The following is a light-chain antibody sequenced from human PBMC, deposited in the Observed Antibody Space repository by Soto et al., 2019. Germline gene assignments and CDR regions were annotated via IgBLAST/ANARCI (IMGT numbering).Light chain of an antibody. V-gene: IGKV1-5*03. CDR3: QQYNRYPYT. CDR2: KAS. CDR1: QSITSW. Sequence: DVQMTQSPSTLPASVGDRVTITCRASQSITSWLAWYQQKPGKAPKHLIYKASTLESGVPSRFSGSGSGTEFTLTISSLQPDDYAAYYCQQYNRYPYTFGQGTKLEIK. J-gene: IGKJ2*01.